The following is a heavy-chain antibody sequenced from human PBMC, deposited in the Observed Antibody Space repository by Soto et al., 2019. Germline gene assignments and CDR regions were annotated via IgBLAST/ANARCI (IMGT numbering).Heavy chain of an antibody. CDR3: ARDPGRAVALD. V-gene: IGHV4-4*02. Sequence: PSETLSLTCAVSGGSISSSSWWSWIRQSPGKGLEWIGEIYHSGSTNYNPSLKSRVSISVDTSKNQFSLEINSVTAADTAIYYCARDPGRAVALDWGEGTLVTVS. J-gene: IGHJ4*02. D-gene: IGHD6-19*01. CDR1: GGSISSSSW. CDR2: IYHSGST.